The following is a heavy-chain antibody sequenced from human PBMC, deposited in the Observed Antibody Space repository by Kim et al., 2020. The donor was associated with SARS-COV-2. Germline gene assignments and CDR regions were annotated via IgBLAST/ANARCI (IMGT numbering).Heavy chain of an antibody. Sequence: SVKVSCKASGGTFSSYTISWVRQAPGQGLEWMGRIIPILGIANYAQKFQGRVTITADKSTSTAYMELSSLRSEDTAVYYCASGSGSGSSKPIDYWGQGTLVTVSS. CDR3: ASGSGSGSSKPIDY. J-gene: IGHJ4*02. V-gene: IGHV1-69*02. D-gene: IGHD3-10*01. CDR1: GGTFSSYT. CDR2: IIPILGIA.